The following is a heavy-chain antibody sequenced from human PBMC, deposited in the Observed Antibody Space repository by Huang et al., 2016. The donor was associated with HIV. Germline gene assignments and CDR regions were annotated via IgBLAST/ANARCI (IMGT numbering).Heavy chain of an antibody. V-gene: IGHV3-74*01. CDR3: ARDPRIQAWLNFFDY. J-gene: IGHJ4*02. CDR2: MKSDGSST. Sequence: EVQLVESGGGLVQPGGSLRLSCAASGFSISSYWMHWVRQAPGKGLGWGSRMKSDGSSTSYADSVKGRFTISRDNARNTLYRQMNSLRAEDTAGYYCARDPRIQAWLNFFDYWGQGTLVSVSS. CDR1: GFSISSYW. D-gene: IGHD3-22*01.